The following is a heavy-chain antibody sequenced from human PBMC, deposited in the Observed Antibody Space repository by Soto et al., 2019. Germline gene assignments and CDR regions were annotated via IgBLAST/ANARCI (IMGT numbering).Heavy chain of an antibody. CDR3: ARHSSSHYYYYYYYMDV. D-gene: IGHD6-13*01. V-gene: IGHV4-4*02. CDR2: IYHSGST. Sequence: QVQLQESGPGLVKPSGTLSLTCAVSSGSISSSNWWSWVRQPPGKGLEWIGEIYHSGSTNYNPSLKSRVTISVDKSKNQFSLKLSSVTAADTAVYYCARHSSSHYYYYYYYMDVWGKGTTVTVSS. J-gene: IGHJ6*03. CDR1: SGSISSSNW.